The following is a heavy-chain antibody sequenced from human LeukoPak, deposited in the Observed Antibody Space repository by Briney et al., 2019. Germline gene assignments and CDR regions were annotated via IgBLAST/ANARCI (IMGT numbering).Heavy chain of an antibody. Sequence: GASVKVSCKASGYTFTSYYMHWVRQAPGQGLKWMGIINPSGGSTSYAQKFQGRVTMTRDTSTSTVYMELSSLRSEDTAVYYCARRYYDFWSGYYAYYFDYWGQGTLVTVSS. CDR1: GYTFTSYY. D-gene: IGHD3-3*01. V-gene: IGHV1-46*01. J-gene: IGHJ4*02. CDR3: ARRYYDFWSGYYAYYFDY. CDR2: INPSGGST.